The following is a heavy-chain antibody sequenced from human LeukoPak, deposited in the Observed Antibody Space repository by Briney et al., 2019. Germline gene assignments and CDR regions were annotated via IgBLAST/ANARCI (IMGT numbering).Heavy chain of an antibody. CDR3: ARHFFQQLVPYYFDY. J-gene: IGHJ4*02. Sequence: SETLSLTCAVYGGSFSGYYWSWIRQPPGKGLEWIGSIYYSGSTYYNPSLKSRVTISVDTSKNQFSLKLSSVTAADTAVYYCARHFFQQLVPYYFDYWGQGTLVTVSS. D-gene: IGHD6-13*01. CDR2: IYYSGST. CDR1: GGSFSGYY. V-gene: IGHV4-34*01.